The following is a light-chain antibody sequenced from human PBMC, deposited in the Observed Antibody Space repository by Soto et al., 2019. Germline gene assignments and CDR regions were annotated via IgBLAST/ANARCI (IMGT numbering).Light chain of an antibody. V-gene: IGKV1-5*01. CDR1: QSISSW. J-gene: IGKJ1*01. Sequence: DIQMTQSPSTLSASVGDRVTITCRASQSISSWLAWYQQKPGKAPKVLIYDASSLESGVPSRFSGSGSGTEFTLTISSLQPDDFATYYCQQYATFGQGTKVEIK. CDR2: DAS. CDR3: QQYAT.